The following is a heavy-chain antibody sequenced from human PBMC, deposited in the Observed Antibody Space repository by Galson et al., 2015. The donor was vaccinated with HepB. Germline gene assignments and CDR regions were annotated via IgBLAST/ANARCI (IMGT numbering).Heavy chain of an antibody. D-gene: IGHD4-23*01. CDR2: LDGSGANT. Sequence: SLRLSCAASGFTFSTYGMGWVRQAPGKGLEWVSTLDGSGANTYYADSVRGRFTISRDNSKKMLYLQVNSLRAEDTALYYCAKDASNSWFDSWGQGTLVTVSS. CDR1: GFTFSTYG. CDR3: AKDASNSWFDS. V-gene: IGHV3-23*01. J-gene: IGHJ5*01.